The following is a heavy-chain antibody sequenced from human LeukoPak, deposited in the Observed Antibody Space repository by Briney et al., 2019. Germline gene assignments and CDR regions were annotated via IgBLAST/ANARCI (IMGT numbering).Heavy chain of an antibody. CDR3: ARGIEDTAMVEH. CDR1: GGSISSGGYS. J-gene: IGHJ5*02. D-gene: IGHD5-18*01. Sequence: PSETLSHTCAVSGGSISSGGYSWSWIRQPPGKGLEWIGYIYHSGSTYYNPSLKSRVTISVDRSKNQFSLKLSSVTAADTAVYYCARGIEDTAMVEHWGQGTLVTVSS. V-gene: IGHV4-30-2*01. CDR2: IYHSGST.